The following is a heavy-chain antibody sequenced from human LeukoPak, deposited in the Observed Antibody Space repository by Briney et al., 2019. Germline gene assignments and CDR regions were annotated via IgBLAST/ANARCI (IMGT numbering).Heavy chain of an antibody. V-gene: IGHV4-34*01. CDR1: GGSFSGYY. Sequence: SETLSLTCAVYGGSFSGYYWSWIRQPPGKGLEWIGEINHSGSTNYNPSLKSRVTISVDTSKNQFSLKLSSVTAADTAVYYCARVPYGSGSYYNAYYFDYWGQGTLVTVSS. CDR3: ARVPYGSGSYYNAYYFDY. J-gene: IGHJ4*02. CDR2: INHSGST. D-gene: IGHD3-10*01.